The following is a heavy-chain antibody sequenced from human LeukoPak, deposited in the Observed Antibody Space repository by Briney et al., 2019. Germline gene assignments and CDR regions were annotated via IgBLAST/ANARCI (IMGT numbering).Heavy chain of an antibody. J-gene: IGHJ4*02. CDR1: GGSISSGDYY. V-gene: IGHV4-30-4*01. D-gene: IGHD4-17*01. CDR3: ARVPDYGRFFDY. Sequence: PSQTLSLTCTVSGGSISSGDYYWSWIRQPPGKGLEWIGYIYYSGSTYYNPSLKSRVTISVDTSKNQFSLKLSSVTAADTAVYYCARVPDYGRFFDYWGQGTLVTVSS. CDR2: IYYSGST.